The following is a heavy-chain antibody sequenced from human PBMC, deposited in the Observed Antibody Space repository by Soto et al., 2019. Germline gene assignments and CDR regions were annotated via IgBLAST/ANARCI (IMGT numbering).Heavy chain of an antibody. CDR1: GFTFSSYW. V-gene: IGHV3-74*01. J-gene: IGHJ6*02. CDR2: INSDGSST. D-gene: IGHD6-19*01. Sequence: EVQLVESGGGLVQPGGSLRLSCAASGFTFSSYWMHWVRQAPGKGLVWVSRINSDGSSTSYADSVKGRFTISRDNAKNTLYLQMNSLRAEDTAVYYCAREPSSGWYVPWDYGMDVWGQGTTVTVSS. CDR3: AREPSSGWYVPWDYGMDV.